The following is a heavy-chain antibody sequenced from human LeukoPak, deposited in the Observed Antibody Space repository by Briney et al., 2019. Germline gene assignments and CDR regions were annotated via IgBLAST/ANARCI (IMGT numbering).Heavy chain of an antibody. CDR2: ISYDGSNK. D-gene: IGHD5-18*01. CDR3: ARDQYSYAHAAH. Sequence: GRSLRLSCAASGFTFSSYAMHWVRQAPGKGLEWVAVISYDGSNKYYADSVKGRFTISRDNSKNTLHLQMNSLRAEDTAVYYCARDQYSYAHAAHWGQGTLVTVSS. CDR1: GFTFSSYA. J-gene: IGHJ4*02. V-gene: IGHV3-30*14.